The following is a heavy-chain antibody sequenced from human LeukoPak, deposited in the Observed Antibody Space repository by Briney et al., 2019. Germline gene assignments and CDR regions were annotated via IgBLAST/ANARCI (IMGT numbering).Heavy chain of an antibody. Sequence: SETLSLTCTVSDYYISSGHYWGWIRQPPGKGLEWIANIHHAGSTYYNPSLKSRVTISVDTSKNQFPLKLNSVTAADTAVYYCARDIDKTAMLFKGFDTWGQGTLVTVSS. CDR3: ARDIDKTAMLFKGFDT. CDR2: IHHAGST. J-gene: IGHJ5*02. V-gene: IGHV4-38-2*02. CDR1: DYYISSGHY. D-gene: IGHD5-18*01.